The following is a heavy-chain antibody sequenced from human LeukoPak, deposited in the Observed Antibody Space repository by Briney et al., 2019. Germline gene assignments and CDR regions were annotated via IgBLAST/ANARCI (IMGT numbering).Heavy chain of an antibody. J-gene: IGHJ4*02. V-gene: IGHV3-21*05. Sequence: GGSLRLSCAASGFTFSLYAMNWVRQAPGKGLEWVSYINDESSDIHYAGSVRGRFTISRDDARQTLYLQLSSLRVEDTAVYYCARDTFQPGLIDSWGQGTLVTVSA. CDR3: ARDTFQPGLIDS. CDR2: INDESSDI. D-gene: IGHD2-2*01. CDR1: GFTFSLYA.